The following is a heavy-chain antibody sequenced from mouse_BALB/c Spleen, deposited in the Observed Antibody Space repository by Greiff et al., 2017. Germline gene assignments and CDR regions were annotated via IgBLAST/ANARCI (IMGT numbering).Heavy chain of an antibody. D-gene: IGHD2-1*01. J-gene: IGHJ2*01. CDR3: ARHPYGNYHFDY. V-gene: IGHV5-12-2*01. Sequence: EVHLVESGGGLVQPGGSLKLSCAASGFTFSSYTMSWVRQTPEKRLEWVAYISNGGGSTYYPDTVKGRFTISRDNAKNTLYLQMSSLKSEDTAMYYCARHPYGNYHFDYWGQGTTLTVSS. CDR2: ISNGGGST. CDR1: GFTFSSYT.